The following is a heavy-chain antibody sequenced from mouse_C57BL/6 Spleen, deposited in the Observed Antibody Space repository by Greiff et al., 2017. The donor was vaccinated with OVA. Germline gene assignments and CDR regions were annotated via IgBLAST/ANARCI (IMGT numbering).Heavy chain of an antibody. J-gene: IGHJ1*03. V-gene: IGHV1-69*01. CDR3: ARVPLATVGYFDV. Sequence: QVQLQQPGAELVMPGASVKLSCKASGYTFTSYWMHWVKQRPGQGLEWIGEIDPSDSYTNYNQKFKGKSTLTVDKSSSTAYMQLSSLTSEDSAVYYCARVPLATVGYFDVWGTGTTVTVSA. CDR2: IDPSDSYT. D-gene: IGHD1-1*01. CDR1: GYTFTSYW.